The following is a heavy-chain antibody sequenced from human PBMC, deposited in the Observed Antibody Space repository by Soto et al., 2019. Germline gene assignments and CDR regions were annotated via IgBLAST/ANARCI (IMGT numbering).Heavy chain of an antibody. Sequence: EVQLVESGGGLVKPGGSLRLSCAASGFTFSSYSMNWVRQAPGKVLEWVSSISSTSSYIYYADSVRGRFTISRDNAKNPLYLQLNSLRAEDTAAYYCARDPSSFDYWSQGTLVTVTS. CDR3: ARDPSSFDY. CDR1: GFTFSSYS. CDR2: ISSTSSYI. J-gene: IGHJ4*02. V-gene: IGHV3-21*02. D-gene: IGHD6-6*01.